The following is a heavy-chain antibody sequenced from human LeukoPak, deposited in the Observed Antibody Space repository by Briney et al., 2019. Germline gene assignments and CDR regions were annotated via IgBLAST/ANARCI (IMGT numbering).Heavy chain of an antibody. D-gene: IGHD3-3*01. CDR2: INPNSGGT. V-gene: IGHV1-2*06. Sequence: ASVKVSCKASGYTFTGYYMHWVRQAPGQGLEWMGRINPNSGGTNYALKFQGRVTMTRDTSISTAYMELSRLRSDDTAVYYCAREDKIRFLAGVVRWRWFDPWGQGTLVTVSS. CDR1: GYTFTGYY. CDR3: AREDKIRFLAGVVRWRWFDP. J-gene: IGHJ5*02.